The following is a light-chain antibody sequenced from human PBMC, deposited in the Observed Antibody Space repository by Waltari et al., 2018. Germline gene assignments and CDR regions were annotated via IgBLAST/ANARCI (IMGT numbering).Light chain of an antibody. CDR3: FSFVAANSFV. CDR2: GAT. CDR1: SNDIGNYDL. V-gene: IGLV2-23*01. Sequence: QSALTQPASVSGSPGQSITLSCTGTSNDIGNYDLVSWYQQRPGEAPKLLMSGATKRPSVVSNRFSGPEAGKTASLTISGLQTEDEADYYCFSFVAANSFVFGPGTKVTVL. J-gene: IGLJ1*01.